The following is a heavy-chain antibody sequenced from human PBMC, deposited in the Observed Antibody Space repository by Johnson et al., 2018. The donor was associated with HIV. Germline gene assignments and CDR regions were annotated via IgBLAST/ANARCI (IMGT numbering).Heavy chain of an antibody. CDR1: GFTFSNYA. CDR3: ARQTLRAFDI. J-gene: IGHJ3*02. Sequence: QVQLVESGGGVVQPGRSLRLSCAASGFTFSNYAIHWVRQPPGKGLEWVAVISYDGSNKYYADSVKGRFTISRDNSKNTLYLQMSSLRSEDTAVYYCARQTLRAFDIWGQGTMVTVSS. V-gene: IGHV3-30*14. CDR2: ISYDGSNK.